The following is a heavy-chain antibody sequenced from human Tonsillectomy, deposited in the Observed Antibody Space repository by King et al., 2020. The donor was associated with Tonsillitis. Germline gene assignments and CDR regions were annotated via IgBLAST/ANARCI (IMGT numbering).Heavy chain of an antibody. CDR2: INWNGGST. V-gene: IGHV3-20*04. Sequence: VQLVQSGGGVVRPGGSLRLSCAASGFTFDDYGMSWVRQAPGKGLEWVSGINWNGGSTGYADSVKGRFTISRDNAKNSLYLQMKSLRGEDTALYYCARSLRVTTSSLPDYWGQGTLVTVSS. CDR3: ARSLRVTTSSLPDY. CDR1: GFTFDDYG. D-gene: IGHD4-17*01. J-gene: IGHJ4*02.